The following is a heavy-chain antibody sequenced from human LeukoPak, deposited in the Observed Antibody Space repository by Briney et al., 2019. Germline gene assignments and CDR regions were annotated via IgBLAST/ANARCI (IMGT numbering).Heavy chain of an antibody. J-gene: IGHJ4*02. CDR3: ARGYYDSGGYYTEFVN. CDR2: IYGSGST. Sequence: SETLSLTCTVSGGSISSSYWSWLRQPAGKGLEWMGRIYGSGSTDYNPSLRSRITMSGDASRNKFSLKVTSVTAADTAVYFCARGYYDSGGYYTEFVNWGQGTLVTVSS. D-gene: IGHD3-22*01. V-gene: IGHV4-4*07. CDR1: GGSISSSY.